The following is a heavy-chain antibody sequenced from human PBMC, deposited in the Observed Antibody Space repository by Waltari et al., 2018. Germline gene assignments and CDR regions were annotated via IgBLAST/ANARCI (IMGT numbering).Heavy chain of an antibody. CDR1: GGSISSGGYS. J-gene: IGHJ3*02. D-gene: IGHD1-1*01. CDR2: IYYSGST. CDR3: ARAPGTPPRGAFDI. Sequence: QLQLQESGSGLVKPSQTLSLTCAVSGGSISSGGYSWSWIRQPPGKGLEWIGYIYYSGSTNYNPSLKSRVTISVDTSKNQFSLKLSSVTAADTAVYYCARAPGTPPRGAFDIWGQGTMVTVSS. V-gene: IGHV4-61*08.